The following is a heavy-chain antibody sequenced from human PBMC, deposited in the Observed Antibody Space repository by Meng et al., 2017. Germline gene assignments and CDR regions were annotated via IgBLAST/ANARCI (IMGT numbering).Heavy chain of an antibody. CDR2: TYYRSKWYN. V-gene: IGHV6-1*01. J-gene: IGHJ4*02. Sequence: GQLQQPGPGLVKPPTTLSLTCAIYGDSVSSNSAAWNWIRQSPSRGLEWLGRTYYRSKWYNDYAVSVKSRITINPDTSKNQFSLQLNSVTPEDTAVYYCAKGAYSGLDYWGQGTLVTASS. CDR1: GDSVSSNSAA. D-gene: IGHD6-25*01. CDR3: AKGAYSGLDY.